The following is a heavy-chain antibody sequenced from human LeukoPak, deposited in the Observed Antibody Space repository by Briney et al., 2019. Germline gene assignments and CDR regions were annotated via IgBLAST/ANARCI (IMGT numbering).Heavy chain of an antibody. CDR3: ARGKSSSWRPNNWFDP. CDR2: IYHSGST. CDR1: GYSISSVYY. Sequence: SETLSLTCTVSGYSISSVYYWGWIRQPPGKGLEWIGSIYHSGSTYYNPSLKSRVTISVDTSKNQFSLKLSSVTAADTAVYYYARGKSSSWRPNNWFDPWGQGTLVTVSS. D-gene: IGHD6-13*01. V-gene: IGHV4-38-2*02. J-gene: IGHJ5*02.